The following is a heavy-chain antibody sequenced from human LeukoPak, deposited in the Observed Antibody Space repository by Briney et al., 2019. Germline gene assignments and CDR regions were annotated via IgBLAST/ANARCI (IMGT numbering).Heavy chain of an antibody. CDR1: GESFSGYY. Sequence: SETLSLTCAVYGESFSGYYWSWIRQPPGKGLEWIGEINHSGSTNYNPSLKSRVTIPVDTSKNQFSLKLSSVTAADTAVYYCARGQNWGSYFDYWGQGTLVTVSS. J-gene: IGHJ4*02. CDR3: ARGQNWGSYFDY. V-gene: IGHV4-34*01. D-gene: IGHD7-27*01. CDR2: INHSGST.